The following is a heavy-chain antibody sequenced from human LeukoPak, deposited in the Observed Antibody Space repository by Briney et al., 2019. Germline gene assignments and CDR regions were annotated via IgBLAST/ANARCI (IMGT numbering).Heavy chain of an antibody. CDR1: GGSISSGGYY. J-gene: IGHJ4*02. D-gene: IGHD6-6*01. CDR2: IYHSGST. CDR3: ARHRGSSSLFDY. Sequence: PSETLSLTCTVSGGSISSGGYYWSWIRQPPGKGLEWIGYIYHSGSTYYNPSLKSRVTISVDRSKNQFSLKLSSVTAADTAVYYCARHRGSSSLFDYWGQGTLVTVSS. V-gene: IGHV4-30-2*01.